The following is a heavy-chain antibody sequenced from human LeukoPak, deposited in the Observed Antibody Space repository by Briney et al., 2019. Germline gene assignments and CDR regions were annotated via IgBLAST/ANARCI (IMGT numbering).Heavy chain of an antibody. J-gene: IGHJ4*02. CDR3: ARYCSSTSCYGGDY. V-gene: IGHV4-39*01. D-gene: IGHD2-2*01. CDR2: IYYSGST. CDR1: GGSISSSSYY. Sequence: SETLSLTCTVSGGSISSSSYYWGWIRQPPGQGLEWIGSIYYSGSTYYNPSLKSRVTISVDTSKNQFSLKLSSVTAADTAVYYCARYCSSTSCYGGDYWGQGTLVTVSS.